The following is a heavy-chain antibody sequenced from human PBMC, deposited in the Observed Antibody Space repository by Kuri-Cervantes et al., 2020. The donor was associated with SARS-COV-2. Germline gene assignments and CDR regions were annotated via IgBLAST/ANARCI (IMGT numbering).Heavy chain of an antibody. CDR3: TTDVLTGSWASRYYYYMDV. V-gene: IGHV3-30*03. CDR2: ISYDGSNK. Sequence: LSLTCAVYGGSFSGYYWSWIRQAPGKGLEWVAVISYDGSNKYYADSVKGRFTISRDNSKNTLYLQMNSLKTEDTAVYYCTTDVLTGSWASRYYYYMDVWGKGTTVTVSS. J-gene: IGHJ6*03. CDR1: GGSFSGYY. D-gene: IGHD3-10*01.